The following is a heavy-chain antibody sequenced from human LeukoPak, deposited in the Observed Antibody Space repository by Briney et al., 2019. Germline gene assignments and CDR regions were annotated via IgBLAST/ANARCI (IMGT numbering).Heavy chain of an antibody. V-gene: IGHV4-59*01. CDR1: GGSISSYY. D-gene: IGHD6-19*01. J-gene: IGHJ6*02. CDR2: IYYSGST. Sequence: SETLSLTCTVSGGSISSYYWSWIRQSPGKGLEWIGYIYYSGSTNYNPSLKSRVTISVDTSKNQFSLKLSSVTAADTAVYYCARDDPRVERLLGAVAGSPGWYYGMDVWGQGTTVTVSS. CDR3: ARDDPRVERLLGAVAGSPGWYYGMDV.